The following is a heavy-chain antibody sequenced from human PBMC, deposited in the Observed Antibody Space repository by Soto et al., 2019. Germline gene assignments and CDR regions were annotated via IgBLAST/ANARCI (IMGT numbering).Heavy chain of an antibody. Sequence: QVQLVQSGPEVKKPGASVKISCKASGYTFNTYGFTWVRQAPGQGLERMGWIGAHNGDTNYVQKFQGRLTMTTEAAKTTSYMELRKLTSDDTAVYFCARDWRGAEGFDPWGQGTLVTVSS. CDR3: ARDWRGAEGFDP. D-gene: IGHD3-3*01. CDR1: GYTFNTYG. V-gene: IGHV1-18*01. CDR2: IGAHNGDT. J-gene: IGHJ5*02.